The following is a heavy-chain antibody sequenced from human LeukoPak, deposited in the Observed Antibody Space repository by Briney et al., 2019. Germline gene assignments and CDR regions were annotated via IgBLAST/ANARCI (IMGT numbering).Heavy chain of an antibody. CDR1: GFTFSSYG. J-gene: IGHJ3*02. CDR3: ANYRNSVGDSVAFDI. D-gene: IGHD4-17*01. V-gene: IGHV3-30*02. CDR2: IRYDGSNK. Sequence: GGSLRLSCAASGFTFSSYGMHWVRQAPGKGLEWVAFIRYDGSNKYYADSVKGRFTISRDNSKNTLYLQMNSLRAEDTAVYYCANYRNSVGDSVAFDIWGQGTMVTVSS.